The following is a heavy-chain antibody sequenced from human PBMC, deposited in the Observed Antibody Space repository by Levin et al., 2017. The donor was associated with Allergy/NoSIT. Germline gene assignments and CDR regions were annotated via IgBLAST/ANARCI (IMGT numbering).Heavy chain of an antibody. J-gene: IGHJ4*02. CDR3: AREDGTTFDF. Sequence: SETLSLTCTVSGGSISGGGYHWIWLRQHPEKGLEWIGYIYYSGSTFYNPALKSRLMISVDTTKNQFSLNVSSVTAADTAVYYCAREDGTTFDFWGQGALVTVAS. CDR1: GGSISGGGYH. D-gene: IGHD1-14*01. V-gene: IGHV4-31*03. CDR2: IYYSGST.